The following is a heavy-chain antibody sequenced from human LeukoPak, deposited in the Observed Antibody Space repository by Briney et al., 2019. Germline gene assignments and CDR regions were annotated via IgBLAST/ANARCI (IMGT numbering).Heavy chain of an antibody. J-gene: IGHJ6*04. CDR3: ARDLTLHYGMDV. CDR1: GGSISSGDYY. V-gene: IGHV4-30-4*01. Sequence: PSQTLSLTCTVSGGSISSGDYYWSWIRQPPGKGLEWTGYIYYSGSTYYNPSLKSRVTISVDTSKNQFSLKLSSVTAADTAVYYCARDLTLHYGMDVWGKGTTVTVSS. D-gene: IGHD3-9*01. CDR2: IYYSGST.